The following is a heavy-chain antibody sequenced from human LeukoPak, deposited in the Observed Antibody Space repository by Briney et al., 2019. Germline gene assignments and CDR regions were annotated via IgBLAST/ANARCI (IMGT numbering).Heavy chain of an antibody. D-gene: IGHD6-13*01. J-gene: IGHJ6*03. Sequence: PSETLSLTCTVSGGSISSYYWSWIRQPAGKGLEWIGRINTSGSTNCNPSLKSRVTMSVDTSKNQFSLKLSSVTAADTAVYYCARHGDHSSSWSPELYYYYYMDVWGKGTTVTISS. CDR2: INTSGST. CDR1: GGSISSYY. V-gene: IGHV4-4*07. CDR3: ARHGDHSSSWSPELYYYYYMDV.